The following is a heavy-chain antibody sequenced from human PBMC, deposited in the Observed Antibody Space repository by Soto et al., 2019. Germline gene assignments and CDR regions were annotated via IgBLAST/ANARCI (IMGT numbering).Heavy chain of an antibody. D-gene: IGHD1-7*01. Sequence: QVQQQESGPGLLKPLETLSLTCSVSGGSISSYHWSWIRQPAGKGLEWIGRMYSTGNTNYNPSLXXXXXXXIDTSKNQFFLRLNSVTAADSAVYYCAREFGDNWNYEAYWGQGTAVTVSS. CDR2: MYSTGNT. V-gene: IGHV4-4*07. CDR3: AREFGDNWNYEAY. J-gene: IGHJ4*02. CDR1: GGSISSYH.